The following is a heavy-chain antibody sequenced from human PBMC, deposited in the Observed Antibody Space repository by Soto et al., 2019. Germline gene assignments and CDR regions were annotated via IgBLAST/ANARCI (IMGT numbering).Heavy chain of an antibody. CDR3: AREGPPVLD. CDR1: GYTFTSYA. Sequence: ASVKVSCKASGYTFTSYAMHWVRQAPGQRLEWMGWINAGNGNTKYSQKLQGRVTMTTDTSTSTAYMELRSLRSDDTAVYYCAREGPPVLDWGQGTLVTVSS. V-gene: IGHV1-3*01. J-gene: IGHJ4*02. CDR2: INAGNGNT.